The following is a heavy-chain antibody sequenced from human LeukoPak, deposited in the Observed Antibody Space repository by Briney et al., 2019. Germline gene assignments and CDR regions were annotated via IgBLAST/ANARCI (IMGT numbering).Heavy chain of an antibody. CDR2: MNPNSGNT. V-gene: IGHV1-8*01. Sequence: VASVKVSCKASGYTFTSYDINWVRQATGQGLEWMGWMNPNSGNTGYAQKFQGRVTMTRNTSISTAYMELSSLRSEDTAVYYCARGIAVALYYYCYGMDVWGQGTTVTVSS. D-gene: IGHD6-19*01. CDR3: ARGIAVALYYYCYGMDV. J-gene: IGHJ6*02. CDR1: GYTFTSYD.